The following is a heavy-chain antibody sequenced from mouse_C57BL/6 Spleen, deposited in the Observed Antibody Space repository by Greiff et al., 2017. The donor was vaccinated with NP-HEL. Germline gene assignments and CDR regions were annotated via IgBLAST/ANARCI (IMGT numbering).Heavy chain of an antibody. D-gene: IGHD1-1*01. V-gene: IGHV1-19*01. CDR2: INPYNGGT. J-gene: IGHJ1*03. CDR1: GYTFTDYY. Sequence: VQLQQSGPVLVKPGASVTMSCKASGYTFTDYYMNWVKQSHGKSLEWIGVINPYNGGTSYNQKFKGKATLTVDKSSSTAYMELNSLTSEDSAVYDCARYYYGSSYGRYFDVGGTGTTVTVSS. CDR3: ARYYYGSSYGRYFDV.